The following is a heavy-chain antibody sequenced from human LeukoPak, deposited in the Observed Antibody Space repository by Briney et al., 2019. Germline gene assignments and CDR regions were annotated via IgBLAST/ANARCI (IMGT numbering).Heavy chain of an antibody. D-gene: IGHD5-18*01. CDR2: IYSGGST. CDR3: ARDRGYSYGYFDY. Sequence: GGSLRLSCAASGFTVSSNYMSWVRPAPGEGLGGVSVIYSGGSTYYADSVKGRFTISRHNSKNTLYLQMNSLRAEDTAVYYCARDRGYSYGYFDYWGQGTLVTVSS. CDR1: GFTVSSNY. J-gene: IGHJ4*02. V-gene: IGHV3-53*04.